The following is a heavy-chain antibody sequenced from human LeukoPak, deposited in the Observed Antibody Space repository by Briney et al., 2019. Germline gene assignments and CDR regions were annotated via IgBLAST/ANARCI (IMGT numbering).Heavy chain of an antibody. CDR3: ARDTPDYSNYYFDY. V-gene: IGHV3-48*01. D-gene: IGHD4-11*01. CDR2: ISSSSSTI. Sequence: PGGSLRLSCAASGFTFSSYSMNWVRQAPGKGLEWVSYISSSSSTINYADSVKGRFTISRGNAKNSLYLQMNSLRADDTAVYYCARDTPDYSNYYFDYWGQGTLVTVSS. J-gene: IGHJ4*02. CDR1: GFTFSSYS.